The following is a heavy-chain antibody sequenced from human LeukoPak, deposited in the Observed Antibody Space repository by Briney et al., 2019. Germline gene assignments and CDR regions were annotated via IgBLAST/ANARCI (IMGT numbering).Heavy chain of an antibody. CDR2: VNRDGSET. J-gene: IGHJ6*02. CDR1: GFALISQW. V-gene: IGHV3-7*03. Sequence: PGGSLRLSCAASGFALISQWMTGVRQVPGRGPEWVANVNRDGSETYYLDSVKGRFTISKDNAKNSLYLQMNSLRAEDTALYHCARNNGMDVWGQGTTVIVSS. CDR3: ARNNGMDV.